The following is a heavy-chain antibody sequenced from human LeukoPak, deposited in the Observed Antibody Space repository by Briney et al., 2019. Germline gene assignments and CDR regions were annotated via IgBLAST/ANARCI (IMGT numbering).Heavy chain of an antibody. CDR3: IIGGATKSFDC. V-gene: IGHV3-73*01. CDR1: GFTFSGSA. D-gene: IGHD1-26*01. CDR2: IRSKANSYAT. Sequence: PGGSLRLSCAASGFTFSGSAMHWVRQASGKGLEWVGRIRSKANSYATAYAASVKGRFTISRDDSKNTAYLQMNSLKTEDTAVYYCIIGGATKSFDCGGKGPLVTVSS. J-gene: IGHJ4*02.